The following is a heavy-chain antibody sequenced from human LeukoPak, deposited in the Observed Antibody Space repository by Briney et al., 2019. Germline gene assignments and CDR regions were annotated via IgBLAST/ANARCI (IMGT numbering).Heavy chain of an antibody. CDR1: GYSFTSYW. CDR2: IYTGDSDT. D-gene: IGHD2-15*01. Sequence: GESLQISCKGSGYSFTSYWIGWVRQMPGKGLEWMGIIYTGDSDTRYSPSFQGQVTVSADKSISTAYLHWSSLKALDTAMYYCARHPIPKKYCSGGSCYDNYFDYWGQGTLVTVSS. CDR3: ARHPIPKKYCSGGSCYDNYFDY. V-gene: IGHV5-51*01. J-gene: IGHJ4*02.